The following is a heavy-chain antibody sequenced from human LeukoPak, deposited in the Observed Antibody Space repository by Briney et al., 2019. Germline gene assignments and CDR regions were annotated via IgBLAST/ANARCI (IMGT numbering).Heavy chain of an antibody. J-gene: IGHJ5*02. V-gene: IGHV3-48*01. Sequence: GGSLRLSCAASGFTFSSYSMNWVRQAPGKGLEWVSYISSSSSTIYYADSVKGRFTISRDNAKNSLYLQMNSLRAEDTAVYYCATLCPLSYYDFWSGYYTGWFDPWGQGTLVTVSS. D-gene: IGHD3-3*01. CDR2: ISSSSSTI. CDR3: ATLCPLSYYDFWSGYYTGWFDP. CDR1: GFTFSSYS.